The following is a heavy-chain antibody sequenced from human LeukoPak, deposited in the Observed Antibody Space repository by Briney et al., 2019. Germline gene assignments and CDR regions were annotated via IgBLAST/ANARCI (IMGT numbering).Heavy chain of an antibody. D-gene: IGHD2-2*02. V-gene: IGHV3-23*01. CDR3: ARKECGSTSCYTREYFQY. J-gene: IGHJ1*01. Sequence: PGGSLRLSCAASGFTFSSYAMSWVRLAPGKGLEWASVISGSGESTNYADSVRGRFTISRDNVHNTLYLQMHSLRAENTAIYFCARKECGSTSCYTREYFQYWGQGTLVTVSS. CDR2: ISGSGEST. CDR1: GFTFSSYA.